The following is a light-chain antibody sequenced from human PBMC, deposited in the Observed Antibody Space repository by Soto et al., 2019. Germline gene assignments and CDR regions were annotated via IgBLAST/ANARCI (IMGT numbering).Light chain of an antibody. CDR2: EVS. CDR3: SSYTLSSTVV. J-gene: IGLJ2*01. CDR1: SSDVGGYNY. V-gene: IGLV2-14*01. Sequence: QSALTQPASVSGSPGQSITISCTGTSSDVGGYNYVSWYQQHPGKAPKLMIYEVSNRPSGVSNRFSGSKSGNTASLTISGLQAEDEADYYCSSYTLSSTVVFGGGTKVTVL.